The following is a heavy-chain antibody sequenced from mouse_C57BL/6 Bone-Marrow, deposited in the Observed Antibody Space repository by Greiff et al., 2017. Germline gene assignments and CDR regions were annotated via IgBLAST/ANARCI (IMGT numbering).Heavy chain of an antibody. Sequence: QVQLQQPGAELVKPGASVKLSCKASGYTFTSYWMHWVKQRPGQGLEWIGMIHPNSGSTNYNEKFKSKATLTVDKSSSTAYMQLSSLTSEDSAVYYCARVYYGRRPLYYSAREYWGEGASETVSS. V-gene: IGHV1-64*01. CDR3: ARVYYGRRPLYYSAREY. CDR1: GYTFTSYW. CDR2: IHPNSGST. J-gene: IGHJ4*01. D-gene: IGHD2-1*01.